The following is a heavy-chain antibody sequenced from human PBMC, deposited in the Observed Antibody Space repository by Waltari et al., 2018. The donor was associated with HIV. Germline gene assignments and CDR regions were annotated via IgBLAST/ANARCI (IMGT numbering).Heavy chain of an antibody. CDR3: ARAPRAYCGGDCREYFQH. D-gene: IGHD2-21*02. J-gene: IGHJ1*01. Sequence: QVQLVQSGAEVKKPGSSVKVSCKASGGTFSSYTISWVRQAPGQGLEWMGRILPIRGIANYAQKFQGRVTITADKSTSTAYMELSSLRSEDTAVYYCARAPRAYCGGDCREYFQHWGQGTLVTVSS. CDR1: GGTFSSYT. V-gene: IGHV1-69*02. CDR2: ILPIRGIA.